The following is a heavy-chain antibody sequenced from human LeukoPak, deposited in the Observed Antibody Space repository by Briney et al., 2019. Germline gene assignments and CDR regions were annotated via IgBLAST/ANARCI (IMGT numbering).Heavy chain of an antibody. CDR1: RFTFSSYG. D-gene: IGHD6-19*01. J-gene: IGHJ4*02. V-gene: IGHV3-NL1*01. CDR2: IYSGGST. CDR3: ARGADSSGWYGYFDY. Sequence: GGSLRLSCAASRFTFSSYGMHWVRQAPGKGLEWVSIIYSGGSTYYADSVKGRFTISRDISKNTLYLQMNSLRAEDTAVYYCARGADSSGWYGYFDYWGQGTLVTVSS.